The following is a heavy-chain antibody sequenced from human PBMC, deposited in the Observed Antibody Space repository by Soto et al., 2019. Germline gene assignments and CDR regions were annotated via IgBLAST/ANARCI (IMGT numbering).Heavy chain of an antibody. Sequence: QLQLQESGSGLVKPSQTLSLTCAVSGGSISSGGYSWSWIRQPPGKGLEWIGYIYHSGSTYYNPSLRCRVSISVDRSTNHFSLRLSSVTAGDRAVYYCARVPGLWDRCILVTVCS. CDR2: IYHSGST. CDR3: ARVPGL. V-gene: IGHV4-30-2*01. J-gene: IGHJ2*01. CDR1: GGSISSGGYS.